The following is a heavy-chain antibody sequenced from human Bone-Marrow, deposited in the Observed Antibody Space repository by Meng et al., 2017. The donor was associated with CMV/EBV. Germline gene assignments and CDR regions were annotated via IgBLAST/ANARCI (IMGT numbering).Heavy chain of an antibody. Sequence: VSCDSISRGAYSWSGIRQPAGKGLEWIVRIYTRGGSNYNPYLKSRVTISLDTSQNQCSLKLSSVTAADTAVYYCARRPYGDYGFDYWGPGTLVTVSS. D-gene: IGHD4-17*01. CDR2: IYTRGGS. J-gene: IGHJ4*02. CDR1: CDSISRGAYS. CDR3: ARRPYGDYGFDY. V-gene: IGHV4-61*02.